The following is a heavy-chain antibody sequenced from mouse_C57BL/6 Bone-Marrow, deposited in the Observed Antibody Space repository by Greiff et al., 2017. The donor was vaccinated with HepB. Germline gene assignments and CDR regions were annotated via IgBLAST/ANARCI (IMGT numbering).Heavy chain of an antibody. D-gene: IGHD4-1*02. J-gene: IGHJ3*01. Sequence: DVKLVESGGGLVQPGGSLKLSCAASGFTFSDYYMYWVRQTPEKRLEWVAYISNGGGSTYYPDTVKGRFTISRDNAKNTLYLQMSRLKSEDTAMYYCARPQLGPWFAYWGQGTLVTVSA. CDR2: ISNGGGST. CDR3: ARPQLGPWFAY. CDR1: GFTFSDYY. V-gene: IGHV5-12*01.